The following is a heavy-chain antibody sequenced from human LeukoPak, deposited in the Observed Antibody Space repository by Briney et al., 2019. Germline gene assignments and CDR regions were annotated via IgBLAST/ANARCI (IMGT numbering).Heavy chain of an antibody. CDR2: IRYDGSNK. Sequence: PGGSLRLSCAASGFTFSSYGMHWVRQAPGKGLEWVALIRYDGSNKYYADSVKGRFTISRDNSKNTLYLQMNSLRAEDTAVYYCAKEVTYYYYYYMDVWGKGTTVTISS. CDR3: AKEVTYYYYYYMDV. CDR1: GFTFSSYG. V-gene: IGHV3-30*02. J-gene: IGHJ6*03.